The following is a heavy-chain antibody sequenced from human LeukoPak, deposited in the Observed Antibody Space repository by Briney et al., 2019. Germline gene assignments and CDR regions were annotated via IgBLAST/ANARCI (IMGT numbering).Heavy chain of an antibody. J-gene: IGHJ4*02. CDR3: AKDGSITMVRGDHFDY. V-gene: IGHV3-23*01. Sequence: GGSLRLSCAASGFIFSSYAMSWVRQAPGKGLEWVSAISGSGGSTYYADSVKGRFTISRDNSKNTLYLQMNSLRAEDTAVYYCAKDGSITMVRGDHFDYWGQGTLVTVSS. CDR1: GFIFSSYA. D-gene: IGHD3-10*01. CDR2: ISGSGGST.